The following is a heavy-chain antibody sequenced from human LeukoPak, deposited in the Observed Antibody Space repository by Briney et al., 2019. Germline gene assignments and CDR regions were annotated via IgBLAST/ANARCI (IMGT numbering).Heavy chain of an antibody. CDR2: ISGSGDST. V-gene: IGHV3-23*01. CDR3: AKDYEFWGGYLDH. J-gene: IGHJ5*02. Sequence: PGGSLRLSCAASGFTFSTYAVNWVRQALGKGLEWVSTISGSGDSTYYADSVKGRFTISRDNSHSTVYLQVNNLRVEDTAVYYCAKDYEFWGGYLDHWGQGTLVIVSS. CDR1: GFTFSTYA. D-gene: IGHD3-3*01.